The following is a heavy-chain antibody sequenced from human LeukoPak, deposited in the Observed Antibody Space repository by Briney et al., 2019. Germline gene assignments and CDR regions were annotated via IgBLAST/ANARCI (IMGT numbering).Heavy chain of an antibody. J-gene: IGHJ4*02. Sequence: PGGSLRLSCAASGFTFSSYCMHWVRQAPGKGLEWVSSISRNSDYIYYADSVKGRFAIPRDIAKNSLYLQLNSLRAEDTAVYYCAIRGHSNAFDFWGEGTLVTVSS. CDR3: AIRGHSNAFDF. V-gene: IGHV3-21*01. CDR1: GFTFSSYC. CDR2: ISRNSDYI. D-gene: IGHD5-18*01.